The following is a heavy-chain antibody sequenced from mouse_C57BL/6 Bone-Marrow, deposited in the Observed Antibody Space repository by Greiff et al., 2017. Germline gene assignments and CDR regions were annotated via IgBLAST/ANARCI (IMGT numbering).Heavy chain of an antibody. J-gene: IGHJ3*01. D-gene: IGHD2-3*01. CDR3: TTDMMVTARGPFAY. V-gene: IGHV1-9*01. CDR2: IFPGSGST. CDR1: GYTFTGYW. Sequence: VQLQQSGAELMKPGASVKLSCKASGYTFTGYWIEWVKQRPGHGLEWIGEIFPGSGSTNYNEKFKGKATFTVDTSSNTAYLQLSSLTSEDTAVXYYTTDMMVTARGPFAYWGQGTLVTVSA.